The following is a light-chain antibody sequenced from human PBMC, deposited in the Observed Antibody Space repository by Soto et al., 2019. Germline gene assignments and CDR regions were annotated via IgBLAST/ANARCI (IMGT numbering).Light chain of an antibody. CDR3: QQYGNSPST. V-gene: IGKV3-20*01. J-gene: IGKJ5*01. Sequence: EIVLTQSPGTLSLSPGERATLSCRASQSLTSTYLAWYQQKPGQAPRLLIYGASSRATGIPDRFSGSGSGTDFTLTISRLEPEYFAVYYCQQYGNSPSTFGQGTRLEIK. CDR1: QSLTSTY. CDR2: GAS.